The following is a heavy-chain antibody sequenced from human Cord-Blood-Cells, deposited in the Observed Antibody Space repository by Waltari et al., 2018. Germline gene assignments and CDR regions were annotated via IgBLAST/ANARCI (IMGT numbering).Heavy chain of an antibody. J-gene: IGHJ3*02. D-gene: IGHD3-10*01. CDR1: GGSFSGYY. CDR3: ARRYKILGSGSYYDAFDI. Sequence: QVQLQQWGAGLLKPSETLSLTCAVYGGSFSGYYWSWIRQPPGKGLEWIGEINHSGSTTYTPSLKSRVTISVDTSKNQFSLKLSSVTAADTAVYYCARRYKILGSGSYYDAFDIWGQGTMVTVSS. CDR2: INHSGST. V-gene: IGHV4-34*01.